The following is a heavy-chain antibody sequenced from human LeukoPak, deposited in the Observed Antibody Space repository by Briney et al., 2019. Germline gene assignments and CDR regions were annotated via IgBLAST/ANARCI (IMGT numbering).Heavy chain of an antibody. J-gene: IGHJ4*02. Sequence: SVKVSCKASGGTFSSYAISWVRQAPGQGLEWMGRIIPILGIANYAQKFQGRVTIAADKSTSTAYMELSSLRSEDTAVYYCARGYDSSGYYYYFDYWGQGTLVTVSS. V-gene: IGHV1-69*04. CDR2: IIPILGIA. CDR1: GGTFSSYA. CDR3: ARGYDSSGYYYYFDY. D-gene: IGHD3-22*01.